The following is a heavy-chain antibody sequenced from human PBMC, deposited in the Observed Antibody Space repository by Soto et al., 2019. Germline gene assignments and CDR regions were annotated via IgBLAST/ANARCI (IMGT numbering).Heavy chain of an antibody. D-gene: IGHD4-17*01. V-gene: IGHV3-23*01. CDR1: GFTFNNYG. CDR3: AKAATVVTLYYFDY. CDR2: ITDSGGST. Sequence: EVQLLESGGGLVQPGGSLRLSCAASGFTFNNYGMSWVRQAPGKGLEWVSAITDSGGSTYYADSVKGRFTISRDNSKNTVFLQMNSLRAEDKAVYYCAKAATVVTLYYFDYWGQGTLVTVSS. J-gene: IGHJ4*02.